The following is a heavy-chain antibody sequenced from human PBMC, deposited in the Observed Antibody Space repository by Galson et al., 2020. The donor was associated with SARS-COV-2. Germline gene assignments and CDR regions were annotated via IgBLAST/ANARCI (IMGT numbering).Heavy chain of an antibody. CDR1: GFTFSDHY. CDR3: ARVCTSTSCSHPYYFDY. V-gene: IGHV3-72*01. Sequence: TGGSLRLSCAASGFTFSDHYMDWVRQPPGKGLEWLGRTRDKAHSYTTEYAASVKGRFTISRDESRNSLYLQMNSLKTEDTAVYYCARVCTSTSCSHPYYFDYWGQGSLVTVSS. D-gene: IGHD2-2*01. J-gene: IGHJ4*02. CDR2: TRDKAHSYTT.